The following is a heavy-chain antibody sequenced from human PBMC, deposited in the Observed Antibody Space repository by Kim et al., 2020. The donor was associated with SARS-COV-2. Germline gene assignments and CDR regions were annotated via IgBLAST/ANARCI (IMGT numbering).Heavy chain of an antibody. Sequence: YNRCRKSRVTISVDTSKNQFSLKVTSVTAADTAVYYCASRTQSSTWYFDYWGQGTLVTVSS. D-gene: IGHD6-13*01. CDR3: ASRTQSSTWYFDY. V-gene: IGHV4-39*01. J-gene: IGHJ4*02.